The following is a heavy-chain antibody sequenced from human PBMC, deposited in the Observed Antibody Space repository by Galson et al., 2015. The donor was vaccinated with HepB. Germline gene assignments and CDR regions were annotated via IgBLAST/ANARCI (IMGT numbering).Heavy chain of an antibody. J-gene: IGHJ5*02. CDR1: GYTFSIYG. D-gene: IGHD6-6*01. CDR2: ISAYNGYT. CDR3: ARDRIAVRPNWFAP. V-gene: IGHV1-18*01. Sequence: SVKVSCKASGYTFSIYGITWLRQAPGQGLEWMGWISAYNGYTKYAEHLQGRVTMTADTSTSTAYMELRSLRSDDTAVYYCARDRIAVRPNWFAPWGQGTLVTVSS.